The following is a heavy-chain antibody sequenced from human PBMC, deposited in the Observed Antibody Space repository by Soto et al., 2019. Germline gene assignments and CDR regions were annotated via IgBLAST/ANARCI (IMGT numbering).Heavy chain of an antibody. Sequence: ASVKVSCKASGGTFSSYGISWVRQAPGQGLEWMGWISAYNGNTNYAQKLQGRVTMTTDTSTSTAYMELRSLRSDDTAVYYCARSVDFWSGYRPSAFDYWGQGTLVTVSS. V-gene: IGHV1-18*01. J-gene: IGHJ4*02. CDR2: ISAYNGNT. CDR3: ARSVDFWSGYRPSAFDY. D-gene: IGHD3-3*01. CDR1: GGTFSSYG.